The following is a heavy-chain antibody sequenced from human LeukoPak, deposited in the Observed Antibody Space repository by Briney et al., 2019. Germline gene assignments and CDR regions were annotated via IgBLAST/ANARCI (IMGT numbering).Heavy chain of an antibody. CDR3: ARSSPIVATILYYFDY. V-gene: IGHV1-69*05. D-gene: IGHD5-12*01. J-gene: IGHJ4*02. Sequence: SVKVSCKASGGTFSSYAISWVRQVPGQGLEWMGRIIPIFGTANYAQKFQGRVTITTDESTSTAYMALSSLRSEDTAVYYCARSSPIVATILYYFDYWGQGTLVTVSS. CDR2: IIPIFGTA. CDR1: GGTFSSYA.